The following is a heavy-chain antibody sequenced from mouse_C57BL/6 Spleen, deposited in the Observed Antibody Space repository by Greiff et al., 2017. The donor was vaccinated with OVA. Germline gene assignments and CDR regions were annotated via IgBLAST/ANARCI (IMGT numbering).Heavy chain of an antibody. CDR1: GFSLTSYG. CDR3: ASYYDYDGPYYYAMDY. J-gene: IGHJ4*01. Sequence: QVQLQQSGPGLVQPSQSLSITCTVSGFSLTSYGVHWVRQSPGKGLEWLGVIWSGGSTDYNAAFISRLSISKDNSKSQVFFKMNSLQADDTAIYYCASYYDYDGPYYYAMDYWGQGTSVTVSS. V-gene: IGHV2-2*01. CDR2: IWSGGST. D-gene: IGHD2-4*01.